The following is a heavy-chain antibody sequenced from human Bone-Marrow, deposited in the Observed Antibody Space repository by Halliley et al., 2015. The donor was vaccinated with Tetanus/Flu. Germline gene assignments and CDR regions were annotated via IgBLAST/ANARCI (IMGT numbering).Heavy chain of an antibody. V-gene: IGHV1-69*01. Sequence: QLVQSGAEVKKPGSSVKVSCKASGGTFSSHGISWVRQAPGQGLEWMGGIIPIFGTANYAQKFQGRVTITADESTSTAYMELSSLRSEDTAVYYCARENGSDYGDYRDYYDYPGLDVWGQGTTVTVSS. J-gene: IGHJ6*02. D-gene: IGHD4-17*01. CDR3: ARENGSDYGDYRDYYDYPGLDV. CDR1: GGTFSSHG. CDR2: IIPIFGTA.